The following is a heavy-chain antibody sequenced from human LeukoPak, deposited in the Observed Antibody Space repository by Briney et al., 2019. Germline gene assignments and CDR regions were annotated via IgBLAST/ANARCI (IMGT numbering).Heavy chain of an antibody. CDR1: GFTFRSYR. Sequence: GGSLRLSCAASGFTFRSYRMSWVRQAPGKGLEWVASIKKDGSEKYYVDSVKGRFTVSRDNAKNSLYLQMNSLRVEDTAMYYCARDAGRAGDAFDIWGQGTMVTVSS. J-gene: IGHJ3*02. CDR3: ARDAGRAGDAFDI. V-gene: IGHV3-7*03. D-gene: IGHD1-26*01. CDR2: IKKDGSEK.